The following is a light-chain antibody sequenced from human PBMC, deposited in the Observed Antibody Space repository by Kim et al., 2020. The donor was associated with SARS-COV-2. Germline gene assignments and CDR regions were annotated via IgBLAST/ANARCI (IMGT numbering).Light chain of an antibody. J-gene: IGLJ3*02. CDR3: QSYDSSLSARV. Sequence: RVPTSRTGGTSNLGAGYHAHWYQQLPGTAPKLLIYGDNKRPSGVPDRFSGSRSGTSASLAVTGLQAEDEADYYCQSYDSSLSARVFGGGTQLTVL. CDR1: TSNLGAGYH. V-gene: IGLV1-40*01. CDR2: GDN.